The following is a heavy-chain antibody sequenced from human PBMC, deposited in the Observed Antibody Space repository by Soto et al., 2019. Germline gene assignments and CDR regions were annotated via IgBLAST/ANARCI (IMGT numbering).Heavy chain of an antibody. CDR3: ARARITIFGVVPLPDYYYYYMDV. V-gene: IGHV1-8*01. J-gene: IGHJ6*03. Sequence: ASVKVSCKASGYTFTSYDINWVRQATGQGLEWMGWMNPNSGNTGYAQKFQGRVTMTRNTSISTAYMELSSLRSEDTAVYYCARARITIFGVVPLPDYYYYYMDVWGKGTTVTVSS. D-gene: IGHD3-3*01. CDR1: GYTFTSYD. CDR2: MNPNSGNT.